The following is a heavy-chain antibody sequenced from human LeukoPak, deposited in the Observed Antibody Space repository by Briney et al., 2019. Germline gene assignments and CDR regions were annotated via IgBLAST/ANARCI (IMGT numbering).Heavy chain of an antibody. D-gene: IGHD5-18*01. Sequence: SETLSLTCTVSGGSISSSSYYWGWIRQPPGKGREWIGSIYYSGSTYYNPSLKSRVTISVDTSKNQFSLKLSSVTAADTAVYYCARLCPGSCYPGERRGYSYGYLNYYYYYGMDVWGQGTTVTVSS. CDR3: ARLCPGSCYPGERRGYSYGYLNYYYYYGMDV. J-gene: IGHJ6*02. V-gene: IGHV4-39*01. CDR2: IYYSGST. CDR1: GGSISSSSYY.